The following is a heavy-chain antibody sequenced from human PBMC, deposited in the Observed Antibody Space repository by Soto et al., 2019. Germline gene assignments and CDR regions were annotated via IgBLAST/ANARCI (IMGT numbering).Heavy chain of an antibody. CDR2: ISAYNGNT. V-gene: IGHV1-18*01. Sequence: QVXLVQXGAXXXXPGASVXXXXXXSGYTFTSYGISWVRQAPGQGLEWMGWISAYNGNTNYAQKLQGRVTMTTDTSTSTAYMELRSLRSDDTAVYYCARFGTMTDWGQGTLVTVSS. D-gene: IGHD4-17*01. CDR1: GYTFTSYG. CDR3: ARFGTMTD. J-gene: IGHJ4*02.